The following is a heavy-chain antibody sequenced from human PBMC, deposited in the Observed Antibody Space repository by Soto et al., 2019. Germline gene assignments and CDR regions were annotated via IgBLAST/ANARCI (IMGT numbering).Heavy chain of an antibody. D-gene: IGHD6-13*01. V-gene: IGHV4-31*03. CDR1: GGSISSGGYY. J-gene: IGHJ5*02. CDR3: AREVPPSSSWLSNWFDP. Sequence: SETLSLTCTVSGGSISSGGYYWSWIRQHPGKGLEWIGYIYYSGSTYYNPSLKSRVTISVDTSKNQFSLKLSSVTPEDTAVYYCAREVPPSSSWLSNWFDPWGQGTLVTVSS. CDR2: IYYSGST.